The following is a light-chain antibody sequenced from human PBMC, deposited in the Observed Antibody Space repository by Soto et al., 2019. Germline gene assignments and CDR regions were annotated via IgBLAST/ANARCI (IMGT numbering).Light chain of an antibody. J-gene: IGKJ3*01. CDR3: QQSYTAVFT. CDR2: GAS. V-gene: IGKV1-39*01. Sequence: DIQMTQSPSSLSASVGDRVIITCRASQSIRTYLNWYQQKPGKAPNLLIYGASSLQGGDPARFSGSGSETDFTLTINNLQPEDFALYYCQQSYTAVFTFGTETKVDI. CDR1: QSIRTY.